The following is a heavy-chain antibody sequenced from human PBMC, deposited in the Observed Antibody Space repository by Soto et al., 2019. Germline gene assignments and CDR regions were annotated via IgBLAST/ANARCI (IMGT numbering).Heavy chain of an antibody. CDR1: GFTFSSYA. V-gene: IGHV3-30-3*01. J-gene: IGHJ6*02. CDR2: ISYDGSHK. CDR3: ARDHLKGEQLGVYYYGMDV. Sequence: LRLSCAASGFTFSSYAMHWVRQAPGKGLEWVAVISYDGSHKYYADSVKGRFTISRDNSKNTLYLQMNSLKLSSVTAADTAVYYCARDHLKGEQLGVYYYGMDVWGQGTTVTVSS. D-gene: IGHD3-16*01.